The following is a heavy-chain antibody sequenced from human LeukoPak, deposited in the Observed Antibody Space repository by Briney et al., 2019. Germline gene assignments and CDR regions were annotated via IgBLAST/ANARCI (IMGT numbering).Heavy chain of an antibody. CDR3: ARDKWSGGGLSQFDP. J-gene: IGHJ5*02. CDR1: GGSISSYY. D-gene: IGHD2-15*01. Sequence: SETLSLTCTVSGGSISSYYWSWIRQPPGKGLEWIAYIYYSGNTKVNPSLKSRITVSVDTSKNQFSLELTSVTAADTAVYYCARDKWSGGGLSQFDPWGQGTLVTVSS. CDR2: IYYSGNT. V-gene: IGHV4-59*01.